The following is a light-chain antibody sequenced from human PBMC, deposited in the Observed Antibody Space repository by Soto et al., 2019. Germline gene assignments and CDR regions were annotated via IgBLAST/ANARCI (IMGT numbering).Light chain of an antibody. V-gene: IGKV4-1*01. Sequence: DIVMTQSPDSLAVSLGERATINCKSSQSVLYSSNNKNYLAWYQQKPGQPPQLLIYLASTRESGVPDRFSGGGAVTDFTLTISSLQAEDVAVYYCQQYYSTPQTFGQGTKVEIK. CDR3: QQYYSTPQT. CDR1: QSVLYSSNNKNY. J-gene: IGKJ1*01. CDR2: LAS.